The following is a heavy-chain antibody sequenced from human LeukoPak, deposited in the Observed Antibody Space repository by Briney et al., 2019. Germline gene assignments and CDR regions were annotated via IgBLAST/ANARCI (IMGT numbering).Heavy chain of an antibody. CDR3: ARVGSVVAATLPWYIFPRLLY. V-gene: IGHV1-2*02. Sequence: RRASVKVSCKASGYTFTGYYMHWVRQAPGQGLEWMGWINPNSGGTDYAQKVQGRVTMTRDTSISTAYMELSRLRSDDTAVYYCARVGSVVAATLPWYIFPRLLYWGQGTLVTVSS. CDR2: INPNSGGT. J-gene: IGHJ4*02. D-gene: IGHD2-15*01. CDR1: GYTFTGYY.